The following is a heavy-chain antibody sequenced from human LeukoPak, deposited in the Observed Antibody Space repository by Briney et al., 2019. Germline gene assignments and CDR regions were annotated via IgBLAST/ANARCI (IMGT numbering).Heavy chain of an antibody. V-gene: IGHV2-5*02. J-gene: IGHJ1*01. CDR2: IYWDDDK. CDR1: GFSLSTSGVG. D-gene: IGHD4-23*01. CDR3: ARSTTTVVRTYDEYFQH. Sequence: SGPTLVNPTQTLTLTCTFSGFSLSTSGVGVGWIRQPPGKALEWLALIYWDDDKRYSPSLKSRLTITKDTSKNQVVLTMTNMDPVDTATYYCARSTTTVVRTYDEYFQHWGQGTLVTVSS.